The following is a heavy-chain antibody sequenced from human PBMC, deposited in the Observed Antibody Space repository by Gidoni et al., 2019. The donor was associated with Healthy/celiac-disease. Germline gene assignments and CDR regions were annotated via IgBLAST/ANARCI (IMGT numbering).Heavy chain of an antibody. CDR2: ISSSSIYI. V-gene: IGHV3-21*01. D-gene: IGHD2-21*02. Sequence: EVQLVESGGGLVKHGGSLRLSCAASGFTVSSQSMNCVRQAPGKGLEWVSSISSSSIYIYYADSVKGRFSISRDNAKNSLYLQMNSLRAEDTAVYYCARDCPYCGGDYDDAFDIWVQGTMVTVSS. CDR1: GFTVSSQS. CDR3: ARDCPYCGGDYDDAFDI. J-gene: IGHJ3*02.